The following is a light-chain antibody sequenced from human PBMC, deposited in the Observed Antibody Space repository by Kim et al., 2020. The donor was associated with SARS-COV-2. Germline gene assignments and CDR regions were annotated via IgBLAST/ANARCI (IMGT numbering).Light chain of an antibody. CDR3: QHYNSFPWT. CDR1: QKLSSGY. J-gene: IGKJ1*01. Sequence: SPGESASLSCRASQKLSSGYLAWYQHRPGQAPSLLIFAASRRSNGVPERFSGSGSGTDFTLTISRLEPEDFAVYYCQHYNSFPWTFGQGTKVDIK. CDR2: AAS. V-gene: IGKV3-20*01.